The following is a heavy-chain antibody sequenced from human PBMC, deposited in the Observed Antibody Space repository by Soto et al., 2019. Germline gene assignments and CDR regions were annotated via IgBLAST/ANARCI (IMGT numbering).Heavy chain of an antibody. D-gene: IGHD6-13*01. CDR1: GGSISSDGYY. J-gene: IGHJ5*02. V-gene: IGHV4-31*03. CDR3: ARIAAAGWFDP. CDR2: IYYSGST. Sequence: QVQLQESGPGLVKPSQTLSLTCTVSGGSISSDGYYWSWIRQHPGKGLEWIGFIYYSGSTYYNPSLKSRVTISVGTSKTQFSLTLRSVTAADTAVYYCARIAAAGWFDPWGQGTLVTVSS.